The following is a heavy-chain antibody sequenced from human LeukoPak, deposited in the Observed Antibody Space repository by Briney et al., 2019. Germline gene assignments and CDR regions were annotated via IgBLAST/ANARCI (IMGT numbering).Heavy chain of an antibody. J-gene: IGHJ6*03. Sequence: GGSLRLSCAASGFTFSSYAMSWVRQAPGKGLEWVSAISGSGGSTYYADSVKGRFTISRDNSKNTLYLQMNSLRAEDTAVYYCAKAPSYIVVVPAAIGHYYYYMDVWGKGTTVTVSS. CDR2: ISGSGGST. D-gene: IGHD2-2*02. CDR1: GFTFSSYA. CDR3: AKAPSYIVVVPAAIGHYYYYMDV. V-gene: IGHV3-23*01.